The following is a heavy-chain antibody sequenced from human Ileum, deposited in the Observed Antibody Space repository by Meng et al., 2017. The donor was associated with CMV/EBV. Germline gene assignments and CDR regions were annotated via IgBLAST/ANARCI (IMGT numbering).Heavy chain of an antibody. J-gene: IGHJ2*01. D-gene: IGHD3-3*01. Sequence: VRSGAEGKKPGASVKVSCKASGYTFTGYFLHWVRQAPGQGLEWMGWINPNSGGTNYAQKFQGRVTMSRDTSTSTAYMDLSNLRSDDTAMYYCARGDDFGSGRKRYFDLWGRGTLVTVSS. CDR2: INPNSGGT. V-gene: IGHV1-2*02. CDR1: GYTFTGYF. CDR3: ARGDDFGSGRKRYFDL.